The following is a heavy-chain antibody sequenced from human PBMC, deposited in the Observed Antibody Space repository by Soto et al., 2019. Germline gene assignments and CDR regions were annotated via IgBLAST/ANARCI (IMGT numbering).Heavy chain of an antibody. J-gene: IGHJ4*02. CDR3: ASSRDGYDY. Sequence: GGSLRLSCAASGFTFSSYAMHWVRQAPGKGLEWVAVISYDGSNKYYADSVKGRFTISRDNSKNTLYLQMNSRRAEDTAVYYCASSRDGYDYWGQGTLVTVSS. CDR2: ISYDGSNK. V-gene: IGHV3-30-3*01. D-gene: IGHD5-12*01. CDR1: GFTFSSYA.